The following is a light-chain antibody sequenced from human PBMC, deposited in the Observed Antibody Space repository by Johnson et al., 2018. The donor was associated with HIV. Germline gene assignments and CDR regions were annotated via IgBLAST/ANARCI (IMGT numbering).Light chain of an antibody. CDR1: RSNIGDNF. CDR2: DNS. J-gene: IGLJ1*01. V-gene: IGLV1-51*01. Sequence: LTQPPSVSAAPGQKVPISCSGNRSNIGDNFVSWYQHLPGTAPKLLVYDNSKRPSGIPDRFSATKSGTSATLGITGLQTGDEADYYCGTWDSSLSGYVFGTGTQVTVL. CDR3: GTWDSSLSGYV.